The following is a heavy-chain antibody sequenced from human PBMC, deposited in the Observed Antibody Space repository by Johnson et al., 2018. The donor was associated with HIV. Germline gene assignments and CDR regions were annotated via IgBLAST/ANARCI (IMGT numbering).Heavy chain of an antibody. J-gene: IGHJ3*02. V-gene: IGHV3-NL1*01. CDR1: GFTFSSYG. CDR2: IYSGGST. CDR3: ARGTDAFDI. Sequence: VQLVESGGGVVQPGRSLRLSCAASGFTFSSYGMHWVRQAPGKGLEWVSVIYSGGSTYYADSVKGRFTISRDNSKNTLYLQMNSLRAEDTAVYYCARGTDAFDIWGQGTMVTVSS.